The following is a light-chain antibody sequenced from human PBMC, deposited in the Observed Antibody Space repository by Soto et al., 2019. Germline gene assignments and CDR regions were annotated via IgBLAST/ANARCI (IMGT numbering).Light chain of an antibody. CDR2: EVS. CDR1: EDISRW. V-gene: IGKV1-5*01. CDR3: QQYNSYWT. J-gene: IGKJ4*02. Sequence: IQMTQSPSTLSASVGDRVTITYRASEDISRWLAWYQQKPGKAPKLLIYEVSSLESGVPSRFSGSGSWTEFTLTISSLQPDDFATYYCQQYNSYWTFGGGTK.